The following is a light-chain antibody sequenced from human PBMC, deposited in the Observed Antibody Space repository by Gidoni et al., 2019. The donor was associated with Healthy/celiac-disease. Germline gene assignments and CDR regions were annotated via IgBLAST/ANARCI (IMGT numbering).Light chain of an antibody. CDR3: MQDVKTPQT. V-gene: IGKV2-28*01. CDR1: QSLLNSNGYNY. J-gene: IGKJ2*01. CDR2: LGS. Sequence: IMITQSPLSLPVTPGAPSSISCRSSQSLLNSNGYNYLDWYLQKPGQSPQLLIYLGSNRASGVPERFSGSGSGTDFTLKISRVEAEDVGVYYCMQDVKTPQTFGQGTKLEIK.